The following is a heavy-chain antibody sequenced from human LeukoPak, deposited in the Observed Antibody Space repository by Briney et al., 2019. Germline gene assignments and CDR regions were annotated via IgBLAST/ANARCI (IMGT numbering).Heavy chain of an antibody. D-gene: IGHD4-17*01. V-gene: IGHV3-33*01. CDR2: IWYDGSNK. Sequence: PGRSLRLSCAASGFTFSSYGMHWVRQAPGKGLEWVAVIWYDGSNKYYADSVKGRFTISRDNSKNTLYLQMNSLRAEDTAVYYCARDPGMTTVTTLDYWSQGTLVTVSS. CDR1: GFTFSSYG. J-gene: IGHJ4*02. CDR3: ARDPGMTTVTTLDY.